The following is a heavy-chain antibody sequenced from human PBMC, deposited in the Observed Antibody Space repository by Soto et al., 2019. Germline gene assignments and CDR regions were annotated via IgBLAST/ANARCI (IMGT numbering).Heavy chain of an antibody. CDR2: TYYSGST. D-gene: IGHD2-2*01. CDR3: ARHTPSARHYFSFTTCHGGYFDA. J-gene: IGHJ4*02. Sequence: PSETLSLTCTVSGVSISSSAYYWGWMRQPPGKGLEGIGTTYYSGSTYYNPSLTSRVSIFVDTSRNQFSLKLSSVTAADTATYYCARHTPSARHYFSFTTCHGGYFDAWGQGALVNVSS. CDR1: GVSISSSAYY. V-gene: IGHV4-39*01.